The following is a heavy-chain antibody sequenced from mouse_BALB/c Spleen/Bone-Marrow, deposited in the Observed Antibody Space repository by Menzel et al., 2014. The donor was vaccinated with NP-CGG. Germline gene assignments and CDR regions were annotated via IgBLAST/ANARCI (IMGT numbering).Heavy chain of an antibody. CDR3: ARGGLGRFAY. V-gene: IGHV1-18*01. Sequence: EVKLMESGPELVKPGASVKIPCKASGYTFTDYNMDWVKQSHGKSLEWIGDINPNNGGTIYNQKFKGKATLTVDKSSSTAYMELRSLTSEDTAVYYCARGGLGRFAYWGQGTLVTVSA. CDR2: INPNNGGT. J-gene: IGHJ3*01. CDR1: GYTFTDYN. D-gene: IGHD4-1*01.